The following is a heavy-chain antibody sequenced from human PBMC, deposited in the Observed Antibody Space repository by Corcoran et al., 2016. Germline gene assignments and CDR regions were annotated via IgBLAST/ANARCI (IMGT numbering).Heavy chain of an antibody. D-gene: IGHD2-15*01. J-gene: IGHJ6*02. CDR2: IYPGDSDT. V-gene: IGHV5-51*01. CDR3: ARQTRSGVDG. CDR1: GYRFTTSW. Sequence: EVQLVQSGAEVKKPGESLKISCQGSGYRFTTSWIAWVRQMPGKGLESMGVIYPGDSDTRYSPSFHGQVTISAAKSISTAYLQGSSLKASDTAMYYCARQTRSGVDGWGQGTPVTVSS.